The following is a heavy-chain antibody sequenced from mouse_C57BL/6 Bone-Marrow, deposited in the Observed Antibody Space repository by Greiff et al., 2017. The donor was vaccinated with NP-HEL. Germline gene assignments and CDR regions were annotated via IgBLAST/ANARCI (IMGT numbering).Heavy chain of an antibody. CDR3: ARHYRGLYYYAMDY. D-gene: IGHD2-12*01. V-gene: IGHV5-17*01. Sequence: DVKLVESGGGLVKPGGSLKLSCAASGFTFSDYGMHWVRQAPEKGLEWVAYISRGRSTIYYADNVKGRSTLPRDNAKNTLSLQMTSLRSEDTAMYYCARHYRGLYYYAMDYWGQGTSVTVSA. J-gene: IGHJ4*01. CDR2: ISRGRSTI. CDR1: GFTFSDYG.